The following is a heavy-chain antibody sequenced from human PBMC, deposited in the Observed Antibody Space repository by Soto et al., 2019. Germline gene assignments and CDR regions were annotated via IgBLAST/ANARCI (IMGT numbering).Heavy chain of an antibody. CDR2: INPNSGGT. CDR1: GYTFTGYY. Sequence: ASVKVSCKASGYTFTGYYMHWVRQAPGQGLEWMGWINPNSGGTNYAQKFQGWVTMTRDTPISTAYMELSRLRSDDTALYYCARVTTVTTSARTDHTGYGMDVWGQGTTVTVSS. D-gene: IGHD4-17*01. J-gene: IGHJ6*02. CDR3: ARVTTVTTSARTDHTGYGMDV. V-gene: IGHV1-2*04.